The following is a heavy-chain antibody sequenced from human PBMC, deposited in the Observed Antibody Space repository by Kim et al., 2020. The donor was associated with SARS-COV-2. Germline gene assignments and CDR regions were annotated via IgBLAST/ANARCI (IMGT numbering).Heavy chain of an antibody. J-gene: IGHJ4*02. CDR2: IYYSGST. Sequence: SETLSLTCTVSGGSISSSSYYWGWIRQPPGKGLEWIGSIYYSGSTYYNPSLKSRVTISVDTSKNQFSLKLSSVTAADTAVYYCARHSSSWYVPFDYWGQGTLVTVSS. CDR1: GGSISSSSYY. CDR3: ARHSSSWYVPFDY. D-gene: IGHD6-13*01. V-gene: IGHV4-39*01.